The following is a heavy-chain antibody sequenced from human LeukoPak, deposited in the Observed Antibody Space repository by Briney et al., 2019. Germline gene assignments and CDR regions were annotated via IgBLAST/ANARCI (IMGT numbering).Heavy chain of an antibody. Sequence: GGSLRLSCAASGFTFSSYSMTWVRQAPGKGLEWVSSISSSSSYIYYADSVKGRFTISRDNAKNSLYLQMNSLRAEDTAVYYCARDGLLWFGELFFFDYWGQGTLVTVSS. D-gene: IGHD3-10*01. J-gene: IGHJ4*02. CDR3: ARDGLLWFGELFFFDY. CDR2: ISSSSSYI. CDR1: GFTFSSYS. V-gene: IGHV3-21*01.